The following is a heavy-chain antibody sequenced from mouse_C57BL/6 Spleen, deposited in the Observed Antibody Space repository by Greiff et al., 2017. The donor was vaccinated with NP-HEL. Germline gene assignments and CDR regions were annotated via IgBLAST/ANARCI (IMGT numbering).Heavy chain of an antibody. CDR2: IDPSDSYT. V-gene: IGHV1-69*01. J-gene: IGHJ4*01. D-gene: IGHD2-5*01. CDR3: ASSYYSNYDAMDY. CDR1: GYTFTSYW. Sequence: QVQLQQPGAELVMPGASVKLSCKASGYTFTSYWMHWVKQRPGQGLEWIGEIDPSDSYTNYNQKFKGKSTLTVDKSSSTAYMQLSSLTSEDSAVYYCASSYYSNYDAMDYWGQGTSVTVSS.